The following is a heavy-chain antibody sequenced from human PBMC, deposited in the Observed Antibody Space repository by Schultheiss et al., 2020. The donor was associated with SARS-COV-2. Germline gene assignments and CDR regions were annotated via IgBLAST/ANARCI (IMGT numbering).Heavy chain of an antibody. Sequence: SETLSLTCAVYGGSFSGHYWSWIRQPPGKGLEWIGEINHSGSTNYNPSLKSRVTISVDTSKNQFSLKLSSVTAADTAVYYCARRIGDSSYNWFDPWGQGTLVTVSS. CDR3: ARRIGDSSYNWFDP. J-gene: IGHJ5*02. CDR1: GGSFSGHY. V-gene: IGHV4-34*01. D-gene: IGHD3-22*01. CDR2: INHSGST.